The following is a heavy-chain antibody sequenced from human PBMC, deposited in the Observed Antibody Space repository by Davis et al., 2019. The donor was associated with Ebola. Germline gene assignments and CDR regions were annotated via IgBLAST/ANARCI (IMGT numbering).Heavy chain of an antibody. J-gene: IGHJ5*02. CDR2: ISYDGSNN. CDR1: VITFSSYA. D-gene: IGHD3-16*01. CDR3: AKGAPLWRP. V-gene: IGHV3-30*18. Sequence: SLKISCADSVITFSSYAMTWVRQAPGKGLEWVAVISYDGSNNYYADSVKGRFTISSDNSKNTLYLQMNSLRAEDTAVYYCAKGAPLWRPWGQGPPVTVSS.